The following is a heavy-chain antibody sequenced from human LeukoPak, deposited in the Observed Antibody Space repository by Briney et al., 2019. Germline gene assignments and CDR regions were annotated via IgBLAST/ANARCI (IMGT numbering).Heavy chain of an antibody. V-gene: IGHV4-34*01. J-gene: IGHJ4*02. CDR1: GGPFSGYY. D-gene: IGHD3/OR15-3a*01. CDR3: ARQTGSGLFILP. CDR2: INHSGST. Sequence: SETLSLTCAVYGGPFSGYYWSWIRQPPGKGLEWIGEINHSGSTNYNPSLKSRVTISVDTSKNQFSLKLTSVTAADTAVYYCARQTGSGLFILPGGQGTLVTVSS.